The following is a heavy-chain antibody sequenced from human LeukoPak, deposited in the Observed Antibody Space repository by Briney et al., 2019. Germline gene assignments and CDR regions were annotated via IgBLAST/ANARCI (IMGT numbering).Heavy chain of an antibody. CDR3: ARDRSVAGHTFDY. V-gene: IGHV3-7*04. CDR2: IKQNGGEK. J-gene: IGHJ4*02. Sequence: GGSLRLSCAASGFTFSSYWMSWVRQAPGKGLVWVANIKQNGGEKYCVDSVKGRFTISRDNAKNSLYLQMNSLRAEDTAVYYCARDRSVAGHTFDYWGQGTLVTVSS. D-gene: IGHD6-19*01. CDR1: GFTFSSYW.